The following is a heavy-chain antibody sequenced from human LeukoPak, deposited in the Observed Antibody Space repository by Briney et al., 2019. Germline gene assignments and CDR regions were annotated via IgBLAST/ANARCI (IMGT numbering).Heavy chain of an antibody. CDR1: GFTFDDYT. CDR2: ISWDGGST. Sequence: GGSLGLSCAASGFTFDDYTMHWVRQAPGKGLEWVSLISWDGGSTYYADSVKGRFTISRDNSKNSLYLQMNSLRTEDTALYYCAKDISRYYGSGSYLNYYYYGMDVWGQGTTVTVSS. J-gene: IGHJ6*02. V-gene: IGHV3-43*01. CDR3: AKDISRYYGSGSYLNYYYYGMDV. D-gene: IGHD3-10*01.